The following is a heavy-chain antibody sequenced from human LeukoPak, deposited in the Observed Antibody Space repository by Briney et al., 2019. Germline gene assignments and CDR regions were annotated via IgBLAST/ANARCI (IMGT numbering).Heavy chain of an antibody. V-gene: IGHV1-2*02. CDR1: GYTFTGYY. J-gene: IGHJ6*02. Sequence: GASVKVSCKAPGYTFTGYYMHWVRQAPGQGLEWMGWINPNSGGTNYAQKFQGRVTMTRDTSISTAYMELSRLRSDDTAVYYCASLPYGPGYYYYGMDVWGQGTTVTVSS. D-gene: IGHD3-10*01. CDR3: ASLPYGPGYYYYGMDV. CDR2: INPNSGGT.